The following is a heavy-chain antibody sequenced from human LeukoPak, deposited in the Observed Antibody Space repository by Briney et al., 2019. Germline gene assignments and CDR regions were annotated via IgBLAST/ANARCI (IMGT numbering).Heavy chain of an antibody. Sequence: PGGSLRLSCSASGFTFSNHWMNRVRQAPGKGLEWVANINKDGSEKNYVDSVKGRFTISRDNAKNSLYLQMNYLRPEDTAVYYCARQDHGPDYWGQGTLVTVSS. CDR1: GFTFSNHW. V-gene: IGHV3-7*01. CDR3: ARQDHGPDY. J-gene: IGHJ4*02. D-gene: IGHD1-14*01. CDR2: INKDGSEK.